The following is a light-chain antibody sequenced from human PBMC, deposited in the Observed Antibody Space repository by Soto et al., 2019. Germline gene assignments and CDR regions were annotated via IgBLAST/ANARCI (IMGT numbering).Light chain of an antibody. V-gene: IGKV1-5*01. CDR3: QQYQTYST. CDR1: QSIRSL. Sequence: DIQMTQSPSTLSASVGDRVTITCRASQSIRSLLAWYQQKPGKAPKVLIYDASSLGSGVPSRFSGRGSGTEFTLTISSLQPDDFATYFCQQYQTYSTFGQGTRLEIK. CDR2: DAS. J-gene: IGKJ5*01.